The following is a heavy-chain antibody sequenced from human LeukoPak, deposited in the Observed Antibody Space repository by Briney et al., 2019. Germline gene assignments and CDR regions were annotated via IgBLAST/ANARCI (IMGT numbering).Heavy chain of an antibody. CDR3: ARATNYYDSSGYYYVTLAFDY. V-gene: IGHV4-34*01. CDR1: GGSFSGYY. Sequence: SETLSLTCAVYGGSFSGYYWSWIRQPPGKGLEWIGEINHSGSTNYNPSLKSRVTISVDTSKNQFSLKLSSVTAADTAVYYCARATNYYDSSGYYYVTLAFDYWGQGTLVTVSS. D-gene: IGHD3-22*01. CDR2: INHSGST. J-gene: IGHJ4*02.